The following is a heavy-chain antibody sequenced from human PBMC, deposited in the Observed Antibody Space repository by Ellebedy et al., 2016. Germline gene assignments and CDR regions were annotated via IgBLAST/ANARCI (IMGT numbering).Heavy chain of an antibody. CDR2: INHSGST. CDR3: ARRRGCWYSSSCGAFDI. CDR1: GGSFSGYY. J-gene: IGHJ3*02. Sequence: SETLSLXXAVYGGSFSGYYWSWIRQPPGKGLEWIGEINHSGSTNYNPSLKSRVTISVDTSKNQFSLKLSSVTAADTAVYYCARRRGCWYSSSCGAFDIWGQGTMVTVSS. V-gene: IGHV4-34*01. D-gene: IGHD6-13*01.